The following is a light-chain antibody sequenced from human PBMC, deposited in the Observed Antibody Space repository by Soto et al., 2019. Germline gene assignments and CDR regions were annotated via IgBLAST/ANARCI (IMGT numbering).Light chain of an antibody. Sequence: DIQMTQSPSSLSASVGDRVSITCRASQSISTYLNWYQKIPGKAPKLLIFAATGLQSGVPPRFSGSGSGTDCTLTISSLQPEDVATYYCQQSFSFTCGQGTRLEIK. V-gene: IGKV1-39*01. CDR3: QQSFSFT. CDR1: QSISTY. J-gene: IGKJ5*01. CDR2: AAT.